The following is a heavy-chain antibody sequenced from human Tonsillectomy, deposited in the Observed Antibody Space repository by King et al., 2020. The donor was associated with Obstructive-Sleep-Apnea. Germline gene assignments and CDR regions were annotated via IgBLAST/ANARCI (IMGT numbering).Heavy chain of an antibody. CDR2: IYYSGST. CDR1: GGSISSSSYY. CDR3: ARAAYGGFVWFDP. V-gene: IGHV4-39*02. D-gene: IGHD4-23*01. J-gene: IGHJ5*02. Sequence: QLQESGPGLVKPSETLSLTCTVSGGSISSSSYYWGWIRQPPGKGLEWIGSIYYSGSTYYNPSLKSRVSISVDTSKSHFSLKLSSVTSADTAVYYCARAAYGGFVWFDPWGQGTLVTVSS.